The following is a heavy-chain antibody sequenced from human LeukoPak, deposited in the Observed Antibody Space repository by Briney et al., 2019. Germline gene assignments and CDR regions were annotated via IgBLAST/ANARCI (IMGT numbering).Heavy chain of an antibody. CDR3: ARARSTMIVVVTTGSRPNWFDP. Sequence: ASVKVSCKASGGTFSSYAISWVRQAPGQGLEWMGGIIPIFGTANYAQKFQGRVTITADESTSTAYMELSSLRSEDTAVYYCARARSTMIVVVTTGSRPNWFDPWGQGTLVTVSS. V-gene: IGHV1-69*13. CDR2: IIPIFGTA. J-gene: IGHJ5*02. CDR1: GGTFSSYA. D-gene: IGHD3-22*01.